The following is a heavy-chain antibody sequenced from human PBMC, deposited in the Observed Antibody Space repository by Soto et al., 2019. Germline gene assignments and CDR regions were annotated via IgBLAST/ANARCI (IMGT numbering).Heavy chain of an antibody. V-gene: IGHV2-5*02. CDR3: AHAYGGTSWPNDAFDV. D-gene: IGHD2-2*01. CDR2: MYWDDDQ. CDR1: GFSLSTDGVG. J-gene: IGHJ3*01. Sequence: QITLKESGPTLVKPTQTLTLTCTFSGFSLSTDGVGVGWIRQPPGKALEWLALMYWDDDQRYSPSLKTRITITKDTSKNQVVLTMTNMDPVDTATYYCAHAYGGTSWPNDAFDVWGQGTVVTVSS.